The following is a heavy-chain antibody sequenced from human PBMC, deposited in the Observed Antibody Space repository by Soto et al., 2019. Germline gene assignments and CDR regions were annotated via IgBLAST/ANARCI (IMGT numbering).Heavy chain of an antibody. Sequence: GGSLRLSCAASGFTFSSYSMNWVRQAPGKGLEWVSSISSSSSYIYYADSVKGRFTISRDNAKNSLYLQMNSLRAEDTAVYYCARDENSNYYYYYYYYMDVWDKGTTVTVSS. J-gene: IGHJ6*03. CDR1: GFTFSSYS. V-gene: IGHV3-21*01. CDR3: ARDENSNYYYYYYYYMDV. D-gene: IGHD4-4*01. CDR2: ISSSSSYI.